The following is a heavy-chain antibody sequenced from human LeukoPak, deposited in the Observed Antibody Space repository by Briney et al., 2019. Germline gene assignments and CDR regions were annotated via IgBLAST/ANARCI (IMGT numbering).Heavy chain of an antibody. CDR1: GGSISSSSYY. V-gene: IGHV4-39*01. J-gene: IGHJ6*03. Sequence: PSETLSLTCTVSGGSISSSSYYWGWIRQPPGKGLEWIGSIYYSGSTYYNPSLKSRVTISVDTSKNQFSLKLSSVTAADTAVYYCATLATVTTDYYYYMDVWGKGTRSPSP. D-gene: IGHD1-7*01. CDR2: IYYSGST. CDR3: ATLATVTTDYYYYMDV.